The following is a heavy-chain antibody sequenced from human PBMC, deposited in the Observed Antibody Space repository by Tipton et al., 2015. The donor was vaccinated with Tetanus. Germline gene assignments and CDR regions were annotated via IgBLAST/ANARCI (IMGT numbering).Heavy chain of an antibody. D-gene: IGHD2-8*01. CDR2: IYPDDSDT. CDR3: ARAHCTDGVCNFDF. CDR1: GYIFNNYW. Sequence: MQLVQSGGEVKKPGESLKISCKGSGYIFNNYWLGRVRQKPGIRLEWMGDIYPDDSDTRYSTSFQCQVTISVDKSINTDYLQWSSLKAADTSVFYWARAHCTDGVCNFDFWGQGALVTVAS. V-gene: IGHV5-51*01. J-gene: IGHJ4*02.